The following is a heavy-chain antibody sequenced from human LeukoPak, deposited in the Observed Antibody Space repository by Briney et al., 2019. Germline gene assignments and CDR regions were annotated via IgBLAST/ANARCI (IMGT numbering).Heavy chain of an antibody. CDR3: AKGRRITMIVVVPSKGGFDY. D-gene: IGHD3-22*01. V-gene: IGHV3-23*01. J-gene: IGHJ4*02. Sequence: GGSLRLSCAASGFTFSTYAMSWVRQAPGKGLEWVSAISGSGGSTYYADSVKGRFTISRDNSKNTLYLQMNSLRAEDTAVYYCAKGRRITMIVVVPSKGGFDYWGQGTLVTVSS. CDR2: ISGSGGST. CDR1: GFTFSTYA.